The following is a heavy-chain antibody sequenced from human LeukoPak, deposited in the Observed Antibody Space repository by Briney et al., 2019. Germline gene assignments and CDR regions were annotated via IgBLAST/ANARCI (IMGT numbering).Heavy chain of an antibody. D-gene: IGHD3-16*01. J-gene: IGHJ4*02. Sequence: AGGSLRLSCAASGFAFSSYNMKWVRQAPGKGLEWVSFISTTSTYIYYADSVKGRFTVSRDNSKNLLYLQMNSLRAEDTALYYCAGEEGGTPVDYWGQGTLVTVSS. CDR3: AGEEGGTPVDY. V-gene: IGHV3-21*04. CDR1: GFAFSSYN. CDR2: ISTTSTYI.